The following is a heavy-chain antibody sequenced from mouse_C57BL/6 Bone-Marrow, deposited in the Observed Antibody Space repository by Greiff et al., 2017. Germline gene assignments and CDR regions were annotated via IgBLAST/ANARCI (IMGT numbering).Heavy chain of an antibody. V-gene: IGHV5-2*01. CDR1: EYEFPSYD. CDR2: INSDGGSN. J-gene: IGHJ4*01. D-gene: IGHD2-4*01. CDR3: ARHYYDYSEDY. Sequence: EVQRVESGGGLVQPGESLKLSCASYEYEFPSYDMSWVRKTPEKRLELVAAINSDGGSNYYPDTMARRFTISRDNTKKTLYQQRSSLGAEDTALYYCARHYYDYSEDYWGQGTSVTVSS.